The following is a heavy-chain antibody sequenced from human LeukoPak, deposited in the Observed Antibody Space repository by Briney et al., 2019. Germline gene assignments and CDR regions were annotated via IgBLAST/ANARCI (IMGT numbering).Heavy chain of an antibody. J-gene: IGHJ5*02. CDR1: GGTFSSYA. D-gene: IGHD6-13*01. Sequence: SVKVSCKASGGTFSSYAISWVRQAPGQGLEWMGGIIPIFGTANYAQKFQGRVTITADESTSTAYMGLSSLRPEDTAVYYCAGIPAATFLSWFDPWGQGTLVTVSS. CDR2: IIPIFGTA. CDR3: AGIPAATFLSWFDP. V-gene: IGHV1-69*13.